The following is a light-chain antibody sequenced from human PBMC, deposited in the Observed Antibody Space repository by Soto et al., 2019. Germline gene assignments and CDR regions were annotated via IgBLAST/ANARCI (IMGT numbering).Light chain of an antibody. CDR3: QQGYDTPLT. Sequence: DIQMTQSPSSLSASVGDRVSITCRAIQSISRYLKWFQQKPGEAPKLLIYSTSTLESPLPSRFSGSGSGTDFTLTINSLQPEDFATYYCQQGYDTPLTFGQGTRLEIK. V-gene: IGKV1-39*01. CDR1: QSISRY. J-gene: IGKJ5*01. CDR2: STS.